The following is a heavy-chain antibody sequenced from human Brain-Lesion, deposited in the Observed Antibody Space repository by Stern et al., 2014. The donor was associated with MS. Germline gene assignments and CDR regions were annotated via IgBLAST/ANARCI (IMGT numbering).Heavy chain of an antibody. CDR1: GFTFSDHY. Sequence: VQLMQSGGGSVQPGGSLRLACAASGFTFSDHYMDWVRQSPRKGLEWVGRIRNRANSYTTEYAASVKGRFTIWRDDSQNSMYLHMNSLKTEDTAVYYCIRPLVGSTRGFEYWGQGTLVTVSS. V-gene: IGHV3-72*01. D-gene: IGHD2-8*02. CDR3: IRPLVGSTRGFEY. J-gene: IGHJ4*02. CDR2: IRNRANSYTT.